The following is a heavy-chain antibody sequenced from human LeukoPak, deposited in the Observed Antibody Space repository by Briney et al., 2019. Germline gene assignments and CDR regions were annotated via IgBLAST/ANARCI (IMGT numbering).Heavy chain of an antibody. CDR1: GGTFSSYA. V-gene: IGHV1-69*05. D-gene: IGHD5-12*01. CDR2: IIPIFGTA. Sequence: SVKVSCKASGGTFSSYAISWVRQAPGQGLEWMGGIIPIFGTANYAQKFQGRVTITTDESTRTAYLELRSLRSDDTAVYYCARTSGYSGYALGWFDLWGQGTLVTVSS. J-gene: IGHJ5*02. CDR3: ARTSGYSGYALGWFDL.